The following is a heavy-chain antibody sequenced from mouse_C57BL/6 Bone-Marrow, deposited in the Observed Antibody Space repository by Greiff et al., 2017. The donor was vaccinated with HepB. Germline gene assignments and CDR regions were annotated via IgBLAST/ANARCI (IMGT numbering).Heavy chain of an antibody. V-gene: IGHV3-5*01. CDR3: ARDGYYGSRIWYFDV. J-gene: IGHJ1*03. D-gene: IGHD1-1*01. CDR2: IYYSGTI. CDR1: GISITTGNYR. Sequence: DVKLQESGPGLVKPSQTVFLTCTVTGISITTGNYRWSWIRQFPGNNLEWIGYIYYSGTITYHPSLTSRTTITRDTPKNQFCLEMNSLTAEDTATYYWARDGYYGSRIWYFDVWGTGTTVTVSS.